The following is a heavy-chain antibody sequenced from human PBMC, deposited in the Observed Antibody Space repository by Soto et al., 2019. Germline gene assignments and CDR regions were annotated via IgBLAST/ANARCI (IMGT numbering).Heavy chain of an antibody. J-gene: IGHJ6*02. CDR1: QFTFSSYS. Sequence: LXLSCAASQFTFSSYSMSWFRQAPGKGLEWVSAISGSGGSTYYADSVKGRFTISRDNSKNTLYLQMNSLRAEDTAVYYCAKDRSSYYDFWSGYSPSPSGMDVWG. D-gene: IGHD3-3*01. CDR2: ISGSGGST. CDR3: AKDRSSYYDFWSGYSPSPSGMDV. V-gene: IGHV3-23*01.